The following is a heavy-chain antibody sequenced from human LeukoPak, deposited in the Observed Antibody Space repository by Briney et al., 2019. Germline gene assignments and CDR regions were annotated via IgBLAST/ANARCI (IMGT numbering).Heavy chain of an antibody. CDR1: GFTVSSNH. Sequence: GGSLRLSCAASGFTVSSNHMSWVRQAPGKGLEWVSVIYSGGSTDYADSVKGRFTISRDNLKNTLYLQMNSLRAEDTAVHYCAKGPDPGRLDYWGQGTLVTVSS. CDR2: IYSGGST. CDR3: AKGPDPGRLDY. V-gene: IGHV3-53*01. J-gene: IGHJ4*02.